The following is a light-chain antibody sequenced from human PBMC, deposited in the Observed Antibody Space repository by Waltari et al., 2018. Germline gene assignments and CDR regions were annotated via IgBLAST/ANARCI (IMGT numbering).Light chain of an antibody. CDR1: QSVLSSSNNRNY. J-gene: IGKJ5*01. CDR3: QQYYVTPPT. V-gene: IGKV4-1*01. CDR2: WAS. Sequence: IVMTQSPDSLPVSLGERVTINCKSRQSVLSSSNNRNYLAWYQQKPGQPPKLLIYWASTRKSGVPDRFSGSGSASDFTLTISNLQAEDVAVYFCQQYYVTPPTLGQGTRLEIK.